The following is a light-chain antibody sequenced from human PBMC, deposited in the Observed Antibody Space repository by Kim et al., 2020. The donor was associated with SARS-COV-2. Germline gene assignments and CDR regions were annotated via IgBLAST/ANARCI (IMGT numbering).Light chain of an antibody. CDR3: QQYYSYPRS. CDR2: AAS. J-gene: IGKJ2*03. CDR1: QGISSY. Sequence: AIRMTQSPSSFSASTGDRVTITCQASQGISSYLAWYQPKPGKAPKLLIYAASTLQSGVPSRFSGSGSGTDFTLTISCLQSEDFATYYCQQYYSYPRSFGQGTKLEI. V-gene: IGKV1-8*01.